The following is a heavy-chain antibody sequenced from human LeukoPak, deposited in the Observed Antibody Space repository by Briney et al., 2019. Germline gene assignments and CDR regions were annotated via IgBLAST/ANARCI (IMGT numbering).Heavy chain of an antibody. CDR2: IYYSGST. V-gene: IGHV4-59*08. D-gene: IGHD3-10*01. CDR1: GGSISSYY. J-gene: IGHJ6*02. CDR3: ARHSSGHMVRGRSCGDYYGMDV. Sequence: SETLSLTCTVSGGSISSYYWSWIRQPPGKGLEWIGCIYYSGSTNYNPSLKSRDPISVDTSKNQFSLKLSSVTAADTAVYYCARHSSGHMVRGRSCGDYYGMDVWGQGTTVTVSS.